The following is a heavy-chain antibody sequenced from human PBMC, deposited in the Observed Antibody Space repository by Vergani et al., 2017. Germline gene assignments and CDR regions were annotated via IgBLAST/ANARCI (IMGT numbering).Heavy chain of an antibody. Sequence: QVQLVQSGAEVKKPGSSVKVSCKASGGTFSSYAISWVRQAPGQGLEWMGRISPILGIANYAQKFQGRVTITADKSTSKAYMELGSLRSEDTAVYYCASSSGEQRLVLGYYYGMDVWGQGTTVTVSS. J-gene: IGHJ6*02. CDR3: ASSSGEQRLVLGYYYGMDV. CDR1: GGTFSSYA. D-gene: IGHD6-13*01. V-gene: IGHV1-69*04. CDR2: ISPILGIA.